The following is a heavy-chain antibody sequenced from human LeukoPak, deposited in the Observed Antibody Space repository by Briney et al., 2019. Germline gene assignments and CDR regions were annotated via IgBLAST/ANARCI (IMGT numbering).Heavy chain of an antibody. D-gene: IGHD6-6*01. J-gene: IGHJ4*02. CDR1: GGSFSGYY. CDR3: AREYSSSSRHIDY. CDR2: INHSGST. Sequence: SETLSLTCAVYGGSFSGYYWSWIRQPPGKGLEWIGEINHSGSTNYNPSLKSRVTISVDTSKNQFSLKLSSVTAADTAVYYCAREYSSSSRHIDYWGQGTLVTVSS. V-gene: IGHV4-34*01.